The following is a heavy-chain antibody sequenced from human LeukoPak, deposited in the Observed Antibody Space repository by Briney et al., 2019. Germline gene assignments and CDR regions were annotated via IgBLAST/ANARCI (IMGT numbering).Heavy chain of an antibody. Sequence: GRSLRLSCAASGFSISKYAMHWVRQAPGKGLEWVAVISYDGSNKYYADSVKGRFTIPRDNSKNTLYLQMNSLRTEDTAVYYCARGQRAHVEWSNYMDVWGKGTTVIVSS. D-gene: IGHD3-3*01. J-gene: IGHJ6*03. V-gene: IGHV3-30*04. CDR3: ARGQRAHVEWSNYMDV. CDR2: ISYDGSNK. CDR1: GFSISKYA.